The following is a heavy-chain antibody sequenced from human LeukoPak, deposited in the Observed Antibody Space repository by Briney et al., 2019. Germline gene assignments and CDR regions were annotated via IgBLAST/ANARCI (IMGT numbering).Heavy chain of an antibody. CDR2: ISYDGSSK. J-gene: IGHJ6*02. CDR3: AKPPIDLYYYYGMDV. CDR1: GFTFSSYG. Sequence: GGSLRLSCAASGFTFSSYGMHWVRQAPGKGLEWVAVISYDGSSKYYADSVKGRFTISRDNSKNTLYLQMNSLRAEDTAVYYCAKPPIDLYYYYGMDVWGQGTTVTVSS. V-gene: IGHV3-30*18.